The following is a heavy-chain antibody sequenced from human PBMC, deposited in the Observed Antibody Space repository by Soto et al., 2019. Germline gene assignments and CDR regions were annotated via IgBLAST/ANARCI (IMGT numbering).Heavy chain of an antibody. CDR1: GGTFSSYA. Sequence: QVQLVQSGAEVKKPGSSVKVSCKASGGTFSSYAISWVRQAPGQGLEWMGGIIPIFGTANYAQKFQGRVKITADESTSTAYMELRRRSSEDTAVYCCARGARRWLDPDPFDYWGQGTLVTVSS. D-gene: IGHD5-12*01. J-gene: IGHJ4*02. V-gene: IGHV1-69*12. CDR3: ARGARRWLDPDPFDY. CDR2: IIPIFGTA.